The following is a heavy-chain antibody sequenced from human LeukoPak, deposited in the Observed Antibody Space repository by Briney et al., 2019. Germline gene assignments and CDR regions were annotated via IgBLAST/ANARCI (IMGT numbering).Heavy chain of an antibody. V-gene: IGHV3-53*04. CDR3: ARGARITIFGMDV. J-gene: IGHJ6*02. D-gene: IGHD3-3*01. Sequence: PGGSLRLSCAASAFTFSTYSMNWVRQAPGKGLEWVSVIYSGGSTYYADSVKGRFTISRHNSKNTLYLQMNSLRAEDTAVYYCARGARITIFGMDVWGQGTTVTVSS. CDR2: IYSGGST. CDR1: AFTFSTYS.